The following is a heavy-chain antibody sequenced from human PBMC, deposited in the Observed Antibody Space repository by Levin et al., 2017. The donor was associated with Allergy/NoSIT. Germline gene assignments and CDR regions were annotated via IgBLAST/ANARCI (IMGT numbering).Heavy chain of an antibody. CDR1: GFTFSSYA. J-gene: IGHJ4*02. CDR3: AKAIDYGSGSYCYFDY. V-gene: IGHV3-23*01. D-gene: IGHD3-10*01. CDR2: ISGSGGST. Sequence: GGSLRLSCAASGFTFSSYAMSWVRQAPGKGLEWVSAISGSGGSTYYADSVKGRFTISRDNSKNTLYLQMNSLRAEDTAVYYCAKAIDYGSGSYCYFDYWGQGTLVTVSS.